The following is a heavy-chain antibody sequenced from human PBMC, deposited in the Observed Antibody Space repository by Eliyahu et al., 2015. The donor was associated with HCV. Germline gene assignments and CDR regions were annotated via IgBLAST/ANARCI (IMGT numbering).Heavy chain of an antibody. Sequence: QVQLQQWGAGLLKPSETLSLTCAVYGGSFSGYYWSWIRQPPGKGLEWIGEINHSGSTNYNPSLKSRVTISVDTSKNQFSLKLSSVTAADTAVYYCARAATITIFGVVRFQFDYWGQGTLVTVSS. V-gene: IGHV4-34*01. CDR3: ARAATITIFGVVRFQFDY. D-gene: IGHD3-3*01. CDR2: INHSGST. J-gene: IGHJ4*02. CDR1: GGSFSGYY.